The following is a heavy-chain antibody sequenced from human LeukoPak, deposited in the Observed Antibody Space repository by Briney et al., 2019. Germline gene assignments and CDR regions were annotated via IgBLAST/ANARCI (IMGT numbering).Heavy chain of an antibody. J-gene: IGHJ4*02. CDR1: GFTVRNNY. Sequence: GGSLRLSCAASGFTVRNNYMSWVRQSPGKGLEWVSVIYSGGYTYYADSVKGRFTISRDNSKNTLYLQMNSLRAEDTAVYYCARDRGSGLDYWGQGTLVTVSS. CDR3: ARDRGSGLDY. D-gene: IGHD3-10*01. CDR2: IYSGGYT. V-gene: IGHV3-66*01.